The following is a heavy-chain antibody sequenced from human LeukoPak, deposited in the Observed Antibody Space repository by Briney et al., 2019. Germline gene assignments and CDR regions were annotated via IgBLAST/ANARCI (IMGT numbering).Heavy chain of an antibody. J-gene: IGHJ4*02. CDR1: GGSISSYY. CDR3: AGGEYYYGSGSYQEYYFDY. V-gene: IGHV4-4*07. D-gene: IGHD3-10*01. Sequence: ASETLSLTCTVSGGSISSYYWSWIRQPAGKGLEWIGRIYTSGSTNYNPSLKSRVTLSVDTSKNQFYLKLSSVTAADTAVYYCAGGEYYYGSGSYQEYYFDYWGQGTLVTVSS. CDR2: IYTSGST.